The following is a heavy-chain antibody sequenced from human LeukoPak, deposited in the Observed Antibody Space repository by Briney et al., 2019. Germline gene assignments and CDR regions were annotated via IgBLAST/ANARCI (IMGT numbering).Heavy chain of an antibody. CDR1: YTFIXXY. CDR3: ARNLAAGDY. D-gene: IGHD6-13*01. V-gene: IGHV1-46*01. Sequence: YTFIXXYIHWVRQAPGQGLEWMGIINPTGGSTNYAQKFQGRITMTRDTSASTVYMELSSLRSDDTAVYFCARNLAAGDYWGQGTLVTVSS. J-gene: IGHJ4*02. CDR2: INPTGGST.